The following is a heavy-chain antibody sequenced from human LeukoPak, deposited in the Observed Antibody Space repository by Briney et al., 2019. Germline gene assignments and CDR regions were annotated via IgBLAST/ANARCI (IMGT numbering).Heavy chain of an antibody. Sequence: PGGSLRLSCAASGFTFSTYGMHWFRQAPGKGLEWVAFIRYDGSSKYYTDSVKGRFTISRDNSKSTLYLQMNSLRAEDTAVYYCAKDGSGQCTYFDYWGQGTLVTVSS. J-gene: IGHJ4*02. D-gene: IGHD2-8*01. V-gene: IGHV3-30*02. CDR3: AKDGSGQCTYFDY. CDR2: IRYDGSSK. CDR1: GFTFSTYG.